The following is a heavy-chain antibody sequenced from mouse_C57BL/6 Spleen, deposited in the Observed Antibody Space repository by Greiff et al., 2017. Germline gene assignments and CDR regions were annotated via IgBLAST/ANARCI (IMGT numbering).Heavy chain of an antibody. D-gene: IGHD2-1*01. CDR3: ATHYGNYPYAMDY. J-gene: IGHJ4*01. V-gene: IGHV1-81*01. CDR1: GYTFTSYG. CDR2: IYPRCGNT. Sequence: QVQLQQSGAELARPGASVKLSCKASGYTFTSYGISWVKQRTGQGLEWIGEIYPRCGNTYYNEQFKGKATLTADKSSSTAYMELRSLTSEDSAVYFCATHYGNYPYAMDYWGQGTSVTVSS.